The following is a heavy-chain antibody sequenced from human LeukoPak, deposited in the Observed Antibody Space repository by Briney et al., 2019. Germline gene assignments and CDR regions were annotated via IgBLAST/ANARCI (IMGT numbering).Heavy chain of an antibody. J-gene: IGHJ6*03. V-gene: IGHV1-2*02. Sequence: ASVKVSCKASGYTFTGYYMHWVRQAPGQGLEWMGWINPNSGGTNYAQKLQGRVTMTTDTSTSTAYMELRSLRSDDTAVYYCAREKSAAPYYYYMDVWGKGTTVTVSS. CDR2: INPNSGGT. D-gene: IGHD6-13*01. CDR3: AREKSAAPYYYYMDV. CDR1: GYTFTGYY.